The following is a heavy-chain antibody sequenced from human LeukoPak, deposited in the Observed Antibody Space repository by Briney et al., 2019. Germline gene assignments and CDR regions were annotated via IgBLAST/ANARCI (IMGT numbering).Heavy chain of an antibody. Sequence: GGSLRLSCAASGFTFSSYGMHWVHQAPGKGLEWVAFIRYDGSNKYYADSVKGRFTISRDNSKNTLYLQMNSLRAEATAVYYCAKDPAAITAPDYYYYYYMDVWGKGTTVTVSS. CDR2: IRYDGSNK. CDR3: AKDPAAITAPDYYYYYYMDV. V-gene: IGHV3-30*02. CDR1: GFTFSSYG. J-gene: IGHJ6*03. D-gene: IGHD2-2*01.